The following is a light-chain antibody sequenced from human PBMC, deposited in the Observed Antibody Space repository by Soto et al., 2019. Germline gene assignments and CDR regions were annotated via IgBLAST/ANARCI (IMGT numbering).Light chain of an antibody. Sequence: AIRMTQPPSSFSASTGDRVTITCRASRGISSYLAWYQQKPGKAPKLLIYAASTLQSGVPSRFSGSGSGTDFTLTISCLQSEDFATYYCQQYYSYPITFGQGTRLEI. J-gene: IGKJ5*01. V-gene: IGKV1-8*01. CDR3: QQYYSYPIT. CDR1: RGISSY. CDR2: AAS.